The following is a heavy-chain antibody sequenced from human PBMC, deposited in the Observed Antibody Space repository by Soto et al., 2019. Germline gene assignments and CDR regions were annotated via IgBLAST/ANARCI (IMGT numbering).Heavy chain of an antibody. CDR3: ARVNYGSGSYYSWYLNY. Sequence: KSSETLSPTSAVPGYSTLSGYYRGWIRQPPAKGLEWIGSIYHSGSTYYNPSLKSRVTISVDTSKNQFSLKLSSVIAADTAVYYCARVNYGSGSYYSWYLNYWGQGTQVTIS. D-gene: IGHD3-10*01. V-gene: IGHV4-38-2*01. CDR1: GYSTLSGYY. CDR2: IYHSGST. J-gene: IGHJ4*02.